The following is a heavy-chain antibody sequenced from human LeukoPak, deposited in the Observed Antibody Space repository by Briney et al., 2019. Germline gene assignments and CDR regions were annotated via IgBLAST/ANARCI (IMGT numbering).Heavy chain of an antibody. Sequence: PGGSLRLSCAASGFTFISYGMYWVRQAPGKGLESVAFIRYDGSNKYYADSVKGRFTISRDNSKNTLYLQMNSLRAEDTAVYYCAKDSRYCSGGSCYVAAAKSGSLDYWGQGTLVTVSS. D-gene: IGHD2-15*01. CDR2: IRYDGSNK. CDR3: AKDSRYCSGGSCYVAAAKSGSLDY. CDR1: GFTFISYG. J-gene: IGHJ4*02. V-gene: IGHV3-30*02.